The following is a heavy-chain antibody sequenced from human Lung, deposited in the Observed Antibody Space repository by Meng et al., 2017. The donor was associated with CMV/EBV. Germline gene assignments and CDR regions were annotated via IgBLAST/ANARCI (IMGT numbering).Heavy chain of an antibody. V-gene: IGHV3-30*04. J-gene: IGHJ6*02. CDR1: GFTFSSSA. Sequence: SCAASGFTFSSSAMHWVRQAPGKGLEWVAVVSYDGSHKYYADSVKGRFTISRDNSKNSLYLQMNSLRPEDTAVYYCARGIKEWSYFYYHAMDVWXQGSTVTFSS. CDR3: ARGIKEWSYFYYHAMDV. CDR2: VSYDGSHK. D-gene: IGHD3-3*01.